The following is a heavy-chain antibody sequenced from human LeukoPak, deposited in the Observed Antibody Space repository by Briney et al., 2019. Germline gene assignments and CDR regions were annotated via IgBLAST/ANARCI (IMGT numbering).Heavy chain of an antibody. CDR2: INPILGIA. Sequence: SVKVSCKASGGTFSSYTISWVRQAPGQGLEWMGRINPILGIANYAQKFQGRVTITADKSTSTAYMELSSLRSEDTAVYYCARTYSSGSANYYYYYGMDVWGQGTTVTVSS. CDR3: ARTYSSGSANYYYYYGMDV. V-gene: IGHV1-69*02. D-gene: IGHD6-19*01. CDR1: GGTFSSYT. J-gene: IGHJ6*02.